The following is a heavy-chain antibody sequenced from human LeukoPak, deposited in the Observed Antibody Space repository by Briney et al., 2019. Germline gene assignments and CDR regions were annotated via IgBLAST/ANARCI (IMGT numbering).Heavy chain of an antibody. V-gene: IGHV4-39*01. CDR3: ARLPPPDYYDSSGNDAFDI. CDR1: GGSISSSIYY. D-gene: IGHD3-22*01. CDR2: IYYSGST. J-gene: IGHJ3*02. Sequence: SETLSLTCTVSGGSISSSIYYWGWIRQPPGKGLEWIGSIYYSGSTYYNPSLKSRVTISVDTSKNQFSLKLSSVTAADTAVYYCARLPPPDYYDSSGNDAFDIWGQGTMVTVSS.